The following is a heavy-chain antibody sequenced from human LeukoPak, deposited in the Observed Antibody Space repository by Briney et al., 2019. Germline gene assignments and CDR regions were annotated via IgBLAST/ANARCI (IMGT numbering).Heavy chain of an antibody. Sequence: SETLSLTCTVSGGSISSYYWSWIRQPPGKGLGWIGYIYYSGSTNYNPSLKSRVTISVDTSKNQFSLKLSSVTAADTAVYYCARHYYYDSSGYDYWGQGTLVTVSS. CDR1: GGSISSYY. CDR3: ARHYYYDSSGYDY. V-gene: IGHV4-59*08. J-gene: IGHJ4*02. D-gene: IGHD3-22*01. CDR2: IYYSGST.